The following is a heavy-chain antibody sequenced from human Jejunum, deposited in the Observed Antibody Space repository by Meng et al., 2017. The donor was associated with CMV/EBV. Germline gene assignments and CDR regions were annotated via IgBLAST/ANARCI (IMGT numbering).Heavy chain of an antibody. CDR2: INTNTGNP. J-gene: IGHJ4*02. CDR3: ARTGYCAGGRCDKFDY. Sequence: SGYTFPTYAMNWVREAPGHGLEWIGWINTNTGNPTYAQGFTGRFVFSLDTSVSTTYLQISSLKAEDTAVYYCARTGYCAGGRCDKFDYWGQGTLVTVSS. D-gene: IGHD2-15*01. V-gene: IGHV7-4-1*02. CDR1: GYTFPTYA.